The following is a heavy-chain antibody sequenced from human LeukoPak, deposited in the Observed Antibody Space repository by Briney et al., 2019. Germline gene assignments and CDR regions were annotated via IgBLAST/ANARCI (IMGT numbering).Heavy chain of an antibody. V-gene: IGHV1-18*01. CDR3: ARGGASGPQGFDY. CDR1: GDTFTSYG. CDR2: ISAYNGST. J-gene: IGHJ4*02. D-gene: IGHD1-26*01. Sequence: ASVKVSCKASGDTFTSYGFTWVRQAPGQGLEWMGWISAYNGSTNYAQKLQGRITMTTDTSTTTVYMELRSLRSDDTAMYYCARGGASGPQGFDYWGQGTLVTVSS.